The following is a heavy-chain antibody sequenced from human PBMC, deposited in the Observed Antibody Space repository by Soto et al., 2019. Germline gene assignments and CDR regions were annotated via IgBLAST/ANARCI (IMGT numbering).Heavy chain of an antibody. CDR1: GYTFTGYY. CDR3: ARGSNWNDVASSHDAFDI. D-gene: IGHD1-1*01. Sequence: ASVKVSCKASGYTFTGYYMHWVRQAPGQGLEWMGWINPNSGGTNYAQKFQGWVTMTRDTSISTAYMELSRLRSDDTAVYYCARGSNWNDVASSHDAFDIRGQGTMVTVS. V-gene: IGHV1-2*04. CDR2: INPNSGGT. J-gene: IGHJ3*02.